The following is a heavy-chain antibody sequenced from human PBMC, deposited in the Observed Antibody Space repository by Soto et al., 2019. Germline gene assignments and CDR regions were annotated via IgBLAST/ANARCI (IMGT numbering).Heavy chain of an antibody. V-gene: IGHV1-2*02. J-gene: IGHJ2*01. CDR1: GYTFTNYY. CDR2: ISPRTGGT. CDR3: ARDPGIETITAWYFNF. Sequence: QVQLVQSGAEVKKPGASVKVSCQASGYTFTNYYLHWVRQAPGQGLEWMGWISPRTGGTKYAQTVQGRVTLTRDTSITTAYMELSSLRSDDTAVYYCARDPGIETITAWYFNFWGRGTLVTVSS. D-gene: IGHD1-20*01.